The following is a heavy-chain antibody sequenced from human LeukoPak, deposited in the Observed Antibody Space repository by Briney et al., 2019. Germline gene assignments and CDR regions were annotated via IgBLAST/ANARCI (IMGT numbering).Heavy chain of an antibody. J-gene: IGHJ4*02. V-gene: IGHV3-23*01. D-gene: IGHD4-17*01. CDR1: GFTFSSYA. CDR3: AKQGLTTRTPSDY. Sequence: PGGSLRLSCAASGFTFSSYAMNWVRQAPGKGLEWVSTISDSGAYAYYADSVKGRFTISRDNSKNTLYLQMNSLRAEDTAVYYCAKQGLTTRTPSDYWGQGTLVTVSS. CDR2: ISDSGAYA.